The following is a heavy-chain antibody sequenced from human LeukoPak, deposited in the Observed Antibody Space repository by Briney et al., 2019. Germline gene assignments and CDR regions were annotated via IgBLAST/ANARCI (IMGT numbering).Heavy chain of an antibody. D-gene: IGHD5-24*01. CDR2: IIPIFGTA. V-gene: IGHV1-69*13. CDR1: GGTFSIYA. Sequence: ASVTVSCKASGGTFSIYAISWVRQAPGQGLEWMGGIIPIFGTANYAQKFQGRVTITADESTSTAYMELSSLRSEDTAVYYCASSGDGYNYLQDDYWGQGTLVTVSS. J-gene: IGHJ4*02. CDR3: ASSGDGYNYLQDDY.